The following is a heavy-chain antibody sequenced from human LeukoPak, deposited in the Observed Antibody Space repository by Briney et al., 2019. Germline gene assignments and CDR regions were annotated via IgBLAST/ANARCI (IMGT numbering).Heavy chain of an antibody. CDR3: ARGRATYCFDY. J-gene: IGHJ4*02. D-gene: IGHD2-21*01. CDR2: ISASGGVT. Sequence: MSXVXQXPXXXXEWVSSISASGGVTHYADSVKGRFTISRDNSKNTLYLQRSSLRAEDTAVYYCARGRATYCFDYWGQGTLVTVSS. V-gene: IGHV3-23*01.